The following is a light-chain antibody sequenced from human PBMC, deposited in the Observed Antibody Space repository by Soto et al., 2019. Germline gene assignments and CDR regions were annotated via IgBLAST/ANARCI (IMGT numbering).Light chain of an antibody. J-gene: IGLJ2*01. V-gene: IGLV1-51*01. Sequence: QSVLTQPPSVSAAPGQKVTIFCSGSSSNIANNSVSWYQKVPGTAPQLLIYENYKRPSGIPDRFSGSKSGTSATLGITGLQTGDEADYYCGTWDTSLSVVVLGGGTKLTVL. CDR2: ENY. CDR3: GTWDTSLSVVV. CDR1: SSNIANNS.